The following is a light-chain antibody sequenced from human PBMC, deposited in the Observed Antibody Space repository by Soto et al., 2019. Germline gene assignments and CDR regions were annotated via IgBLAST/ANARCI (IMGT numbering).Light chain of an antibody. V-gene: IGKV3-20*01. Sequence: EIVLTQSPGTLSLSPGERATISCRASESVIKYLAWYQQKPGQAPRLLIHGASSRATGIPDRFSGRWSGTDFTLTINRLEPEDFAVYYCKQYSSSPPITFGQGTRLEIK. CDR1: ESVIKY. J-gene: IGKJ5*01. CDR2: GAS. CDR3: KQYSSSPPIT.